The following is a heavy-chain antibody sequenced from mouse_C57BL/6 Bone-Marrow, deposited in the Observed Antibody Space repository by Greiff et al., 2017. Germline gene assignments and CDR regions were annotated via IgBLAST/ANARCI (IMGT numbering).Heavy chain of an antibody. J-gene: IGHJ1*03. D-gene: IGHD1-1*01. CDR1: GFSLTSYG. CDR3: AKDYYGSSYWYFDV. V-gene: IGHV2-5*01. CDR2: IWRGGST. Sequence: VQLQQSGPGLVQPSQSLSITCTVSGFSLTSYGVHWVRQSPGKGLEWLGVIWRGGSTDYNAAFMSRLSITKDNYKSQVFFKMNSLQADDTAIYYCAKDYYGSSYWYFDVWGTGTTVTVSS.